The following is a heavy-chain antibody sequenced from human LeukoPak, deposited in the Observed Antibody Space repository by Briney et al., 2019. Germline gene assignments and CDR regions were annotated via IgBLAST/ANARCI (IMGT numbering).Heavy chain of an antibody. CDR2: ISGSGGST. V-gene: IGHV3-23*01. D-gene: IGHD6-13*01. J-gene: IGHJ4*02. CDR1: GFTFSKFP. Sequence: GGSLRLSCAASGFTFSKFPMGWVRQAPGRGLEWVSAISGSGGSTYYADSVKGRFTISRDNSKNTLFLQMNSLRAEDTAVYYCAKDIAGYSSSWWDYWGQGTLVTVSS. CDR3: AKDIAGYSSSWWDY.